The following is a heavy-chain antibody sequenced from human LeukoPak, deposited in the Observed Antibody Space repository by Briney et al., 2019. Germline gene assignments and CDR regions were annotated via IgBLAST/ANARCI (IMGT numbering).Heavy chain of an antibody. J-gene: IGHJ5*02. CDR2: NSSNGGST. CDR3: ARGASSGSPLFDP. V-gene: IGHV3-64*01. Sequence: GGSLRLSCAASGFTFSSYAMHWVRQAPGKGLEYVSANSSNGGSTYYANSVKGRFTISRDNSKNTLYLQMGSLRAEDMAVYYCARGASSGSPLFDPWGQGTLVTVSS. D-gene: IGHD1-26*01. CDR1: GFTFSSYA.